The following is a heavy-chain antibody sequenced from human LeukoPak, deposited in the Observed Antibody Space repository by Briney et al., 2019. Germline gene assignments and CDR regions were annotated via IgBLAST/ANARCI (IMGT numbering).Heavy chain of an antibody. CDR1: GYTFNGYY. CDR2: INPNSGGT. J-gene: IGHJ4*02. CDR3: ARDGESMVRGVIMRY. V-gene: IGHV1-2*02. D-gene: IGHD3-10*01. Sequence: ASVKVSCKASGYTFNGYYMHWVRQTPGHRLEWMGWINPNSGGTNYAQKFQGRVTMTRDTSISTAYMELSRLRSDDTAVYYCARDGESMVRGVIMRYWGQGTLVTVSS.